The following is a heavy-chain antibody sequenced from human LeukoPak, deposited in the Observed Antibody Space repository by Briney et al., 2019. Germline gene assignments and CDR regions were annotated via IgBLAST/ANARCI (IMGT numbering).Heavy chain of an antibody. J-gene: IGHJ5*02. Sequence: ASVRVPCKASGYTFTGYYMHWVRQAPGQGLEWMGWINPNSGGTNYAQKFQGRVTMTRDTSISTAYMELSRLRSDDTAVYYCATDLQYYYGSGSYFDWFDPWGQGTLVTVSS. CDR1: GYTFTGYY. CDR2: INPNSGGT. D-gene: IGHD3-10*01. CDR3: ATDLQYYYGSGSYFDWFDP. V-gene: IGHV1-2*02.